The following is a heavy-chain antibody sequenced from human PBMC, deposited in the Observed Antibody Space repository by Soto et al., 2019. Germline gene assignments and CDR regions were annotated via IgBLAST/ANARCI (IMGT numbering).Heavy chain of an antibody. Sequence: SETLCLTCAFSVYSISIGNYWACIRQPPGRGLEWIGSLYHIGSTHYNTSLKSRVTISVDTSKNHFSLELSSVTAADTAIYYCRSSTSCYDQSCVDVWGQGTMFTVSS. CDR2: LYHIGST. J-gene: IGHJ6*01. CDR3: RSSTSCYDQSCVDV. V-gene: IGHV4-38-2*01. D-gene: IGHD2-2*01. CDR1: VYSISIGNY.